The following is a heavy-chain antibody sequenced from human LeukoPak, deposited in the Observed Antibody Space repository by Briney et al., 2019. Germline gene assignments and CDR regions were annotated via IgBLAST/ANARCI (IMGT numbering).Heavy chain of an antibody. CDR2: ISWNSGSI. CDR3: AKGVEWELLPSSFDY. V-gene: IGHV3-9*01. D-gene: IGHD1-26*01. Sequence: GRSLRLSCAASGFTFDDYAMHWVRQAPGKGLELVSGISWNSGSISYADSVKGRFTISRDNAKNSLYLQMNSLRAEDTALYYCAKGVEWELLPSSFDYWGQGTLVTVSS. J-gene: IGHJ4*02. CDR1: GFTFDDYA.